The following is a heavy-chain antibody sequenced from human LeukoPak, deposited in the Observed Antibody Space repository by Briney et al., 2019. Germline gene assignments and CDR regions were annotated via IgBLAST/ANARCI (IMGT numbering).Heavy chain of an antibody. Sequence: GGSLRLSCAASGFTFSSYGMSWVRQAPGKGLKWVSTISGSGYNTYYADSVKGRFTISRDNSANTLYLQMNSLRAEDTALYYCAKHSGSYFIYYIDSWGQGTLVTVSS. CDR2: ISGSGYNT. J-gene: IGHJ4*02. CDR1: GFTFSSYG. CDR3: AKHSGSYFIYYIDS. V-gene: IGHV3-23*01. D-gene: IGHD1-26*01.